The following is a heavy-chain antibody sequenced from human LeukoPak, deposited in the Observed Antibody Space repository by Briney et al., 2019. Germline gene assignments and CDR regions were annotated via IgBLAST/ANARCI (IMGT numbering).Heavy chain of an antibody. CDR2: INHSGST. J-gene: IGHJ6*02. D-gene: IGHD5-24*01. CDR3: ARDCCRDGYNTASRYYYYGMDV. Sequence: PSETLSLTCAVYGGSFSGYYWSWIRQPPGKGLEWIGEINHSGSTNYNPSLKSRVTISVDTSKNQFSLKLSSVTAADTAVYYCARDCCRDGYNTASRYYYYGMDVWGQGTTVTVSS. V-gene: IGHV4-34*01. CDR1: GGSFSGYY.